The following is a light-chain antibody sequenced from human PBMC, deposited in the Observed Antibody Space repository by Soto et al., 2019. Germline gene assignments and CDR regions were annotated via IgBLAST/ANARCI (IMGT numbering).Light chain of an antibody. V-gene: IGLV7-46*01. CDR1: TGAVTSGHY. CDR2: DTN. Sequence: QTVVTQETSLTVSPGGTVTLTCGSSTGAVTSGHYPYWFQQKPGQAPRTLIYDTNTKHSWTPARFSGSLLGGKAALTLSGAQPEDEAEYYCFLSYSGARKVFGGGTQLTVL. J-gene: IGLJ3*02. CDR3: FLSYSGARKV.